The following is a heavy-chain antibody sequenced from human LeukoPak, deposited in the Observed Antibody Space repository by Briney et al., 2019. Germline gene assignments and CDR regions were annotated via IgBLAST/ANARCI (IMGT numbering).Heavy chain of an antibody. D-gene: IGHD3-16*01. CDR2: INHRGRT. CDR3: AGEGGSDY. V-gene: IGHV4-34*01. Sequence: SGTLSLTCAAYNGSFSGYYWSWIRQPPGKGLEWIGEINHRGRTNYNPSLKSRVTMSVNTSKNQFSLKLSSVTAADTAVYYCAGEGGSDYWGQGTLVTVSS. J-gene: IGHJ4*02. CDR1: NGSFSGYY.